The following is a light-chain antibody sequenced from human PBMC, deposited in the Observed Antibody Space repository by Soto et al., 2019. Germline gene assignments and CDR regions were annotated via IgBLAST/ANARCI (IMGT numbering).Light chain of an antibody. CDR3: QQYYSTPPYT. V-gene: IGKV4-1*01. J-gene: IGKJ2*01. CDR2: WAS. CDR1: QSILYSSNNKNY. Sequence: DIVMTQSPDSLVVSLGERATITCKSSQSILYSSNNKNYLAWYQQKPGQPPKLLIYWASTRESGVPDRFSGSGSGTDFTLTISSLQAEDVAVYYCQQYYSTPPYTFGQGTKLEIK.